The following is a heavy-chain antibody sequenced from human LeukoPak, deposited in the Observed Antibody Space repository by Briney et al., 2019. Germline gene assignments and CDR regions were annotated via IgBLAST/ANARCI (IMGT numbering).Heavy chain of an antibody. J-gene: IGHJ4*02. D-gene: IGHD6-6*01. Sequence: ASVKISCKASGYTFSTYGISWVRQAPGQGLEWMGRISAYNGNTNYAQKFQGRVTMTTDTSTTTAYMELRSLRSDDTAVYYCARDRVTYSTSSGVDYWGQGTLVTVSS. V-gene: IGHV1-18*01. CDR2: ISAYNGNT. CDR1: GYTFSTYG. CDR3: ARDRVTYSTSSGVDY.